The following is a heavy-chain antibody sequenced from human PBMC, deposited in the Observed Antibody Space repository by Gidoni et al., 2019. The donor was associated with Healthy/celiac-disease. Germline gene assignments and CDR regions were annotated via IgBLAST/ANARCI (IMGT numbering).Heavy chain of an antibody. J-gene: IGHJ4*02. CDR3: ARDPNSGDYLFYFDY. D-gene: IGHD4-17*01. CDR1: GFTFSSYS. CDR2: ISSSSSTI. Sequence: EVQLVESGGGLVQPGGSLRLSCAASGFTFSSYSMNWVRQAPGKGLEWVSYISSSSSTIYYADSVKGRFTISRDNAKNSLYLQMNSLRDEDTAVYYCARDPNSGDYLFYFDYWGQGTLVTVSS. V-gene: IGHV3-48*02.